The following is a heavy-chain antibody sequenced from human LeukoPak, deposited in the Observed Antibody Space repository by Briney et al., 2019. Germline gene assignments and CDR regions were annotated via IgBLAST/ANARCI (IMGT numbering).Heavy chain of an antibody. Sequence: SVKVSCKASGGTFSSYTISWVRQAPGQGLEWMGRIIPILGIANYAQKFQGRVTITADESTSTAYMELSSLRSEDTAVYYCARGPLYYDILTGYSDGYYYMDVWGKGTTVTVSS. CDR3: ARGPLYYDILTGYSDGYYYMDV. V-gene: IGHV1-69*02. CDR2: IIPILGIA. D-gene: IGHD3-9*01. J-gene: IGHJ6*03. CDR1: GGTFSSYT.